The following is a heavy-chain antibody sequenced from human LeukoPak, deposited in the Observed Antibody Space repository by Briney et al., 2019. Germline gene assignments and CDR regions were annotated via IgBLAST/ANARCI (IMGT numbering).Heavy chain of an antibody. D-gene: IGHD3-10*01. CDR2: IYYSGSS. Sequence: PSETLSLTCTVSGGSINNGGYYWSWIRQHPGKGLEWIGYIYYSGSSYYNPSLRSRVTISVDTSKNHFSLKLSSVTAADTAVYYCARRVLLWFGEQSNWFDPWGQGTLVTVSS. J-gene: IGHJ5*02. CDR3: ARRVLLWFGEQSNWFDP. V-gene: IGHV4-31*03. CDR1: GGSINNGGYY.